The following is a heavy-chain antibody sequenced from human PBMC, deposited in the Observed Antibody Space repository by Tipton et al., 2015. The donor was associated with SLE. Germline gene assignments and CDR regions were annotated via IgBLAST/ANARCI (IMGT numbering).Heavy chain of an antibody. CDR1: GGSICTGGYY. J-gene: IGHJ4*02. V-gene: IGHV4-31*03. CDR3: GRGGVGGYDYFDY. D-gene: IGHD5-12*01. CDR2: IYNSGGT. Sequence: TLSLTCTVSGGSICTGGYYWSWIRQHPGKGLEWIGYIYNSGGTDYNPSLKSRVTISADTSKNHFSLNLSYVTAADTADYYCGRGGVGGYDYFDYWGQGALVTVSP.